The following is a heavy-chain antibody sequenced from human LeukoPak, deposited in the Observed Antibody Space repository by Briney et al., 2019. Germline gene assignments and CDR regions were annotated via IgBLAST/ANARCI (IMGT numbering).Heavy chain of an antibody. J-gene: IGHJ4*02. CDR1: GGSVTSGNYY. V-gene: IGHV4-61*02. CDR2: IYTNGGA. Sequence: PSQALSLTCTVSGGSVTSGNYYWNWIRQPAGKGLEWIGRIYTNGGASYNLSLKSRVTISIDASKNQFSLKLSSVTAADTAVYYCAREPPGYWGQGILVTVSS. CDR3: AREPPGY.